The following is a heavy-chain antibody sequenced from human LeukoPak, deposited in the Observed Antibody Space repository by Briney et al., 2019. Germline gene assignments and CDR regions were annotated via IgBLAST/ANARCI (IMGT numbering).Heavy chain of an antibody. CDR2: IYYSGST. V-gene: IGHV4-59*08. Sequence: ETLSLTCTVSGGSISSYYWSWIRQPPGKGLEWIGYIYYSGSTNYNPSLKSRVTISVDTSKNQFSLKLSSVTAADTAVYYCARLVVSQAGTRSPNWFDPWGQGTLVTVSS. CDR3: ARLVVSQAGTRSPNWFDP. CDR1: GGSISSYY. J-gene: IGHJ5*02. D-gene: IGHD6-13*01.